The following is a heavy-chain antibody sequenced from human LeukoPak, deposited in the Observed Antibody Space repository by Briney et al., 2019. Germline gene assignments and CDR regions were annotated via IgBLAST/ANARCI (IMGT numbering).Heavy chain of an antibody. CDR3: ARGGPVVTAIHHWFDP. J-gene: IGHJ5*02. D-gene: IGHD2-21*02. V-gene: IGHV1-69*04. Sequence: ASVKVSCKASGGTFSSYAISWVRQAPGQGLEWMRRIIPILGIANYAQKFQGRVTITADKSTSTAYMELSSLRSEDTAVYYCARGGPVVTAIHHWFDPWGQGTLVTVSS. CDR2: IIPILGIA. CDR1: GGTFSSYA.